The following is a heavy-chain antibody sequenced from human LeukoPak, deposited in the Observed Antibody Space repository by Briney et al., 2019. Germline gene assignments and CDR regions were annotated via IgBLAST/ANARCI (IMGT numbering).Heavy chain of an antibody. V-gene: IGHV3-23*01. J-gene: IGHJ4*02. CDR3: AKDRDYYDSSGYYPPFDY. CDR2: ISGSGGST. D-gene: IGHD3-22*01. Sequence: GGSLRLSCAASGFTFSSYAMSWVRQAPGKGLEWVSAISGSGGSTYYADSVKGRFTISRDNSKNTLYLQMNSLRAEDTAVYYCAKDRDYYDSSGYYPPFDYWGQGTLVTVSS. CDR1: GFTFSSYA.